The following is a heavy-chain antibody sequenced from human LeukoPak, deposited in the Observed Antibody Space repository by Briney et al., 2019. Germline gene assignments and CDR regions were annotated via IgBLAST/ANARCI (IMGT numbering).Heavy chain of an antibody. CDR2: ISSSSSYI. CDR3: ARVPIYGDYAPFDY. J-gene: IGHJ4*02. V-gene: IGHV3-21*01. D-gene: IGHD4-17*01. Sequence: GGSLRLSCAASGFTFSSYSMNWVRQAPGEGLEWVSSISSSSSYIYYADSVKGRFTISRDNAKNSLYLQMNSLRAEDTAVYYCARVPIYGDYAPFDYWGQGTLVTVSS. CDR1: GFTFSSYS.